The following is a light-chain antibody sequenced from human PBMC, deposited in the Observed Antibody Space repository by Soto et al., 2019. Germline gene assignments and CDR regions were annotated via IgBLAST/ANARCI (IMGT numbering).Light chain of an antibody. CDR2: EGD. CDR1: SSDIGTYKL. Sequence: QSALTQPASVSGSPGQSITISCTGTSSDIGTYKLVSWYQQHPGRAPKFIIFEGDQRPSGVSDRFSVSKSGNTASLTISALQADDEADYFCCSYAGDRTWVFGGGTKLTVL. V-gene: IGLV2-23*01. CDR3: CSYAGDRTWV. J-gene: IGLJ3*02.